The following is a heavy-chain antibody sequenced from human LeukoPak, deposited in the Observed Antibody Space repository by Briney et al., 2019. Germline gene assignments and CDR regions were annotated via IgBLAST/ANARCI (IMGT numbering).Heavy chain of an antibody. D-gene: IGHD3-10*01. V-gene: IGHV5-51*01. CDR2: IYPANSDT. CDR1: GYTFTKYW. J-gene: IGHJ5*02. Sequence: GESLKISCKASGYTFTKYWIGWVRQMPGKGLEWMAIIYPANSDTRYSASFQGQVTISADASITTAYLQWSSLTASDTSMYYCARERESGSSWFDPWGQGTLVTVSS. CDR3: ARERESGSSWFDP.